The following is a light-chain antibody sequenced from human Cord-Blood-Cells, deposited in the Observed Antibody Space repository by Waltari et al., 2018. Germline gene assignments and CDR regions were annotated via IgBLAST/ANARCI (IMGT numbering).Light chain of an antibody. J-gene: IGLJ1*01. Sequence: QSALTQPASVSGSPGQLITISCTGTSSDVGSYNLVSWYQQHPGKAPKLMIYEVSKRPSGVSNRFSGSKSGNTASLTSSGLQAEDEADYYCCSYAGSSTYVFGTGTKVTVL. CDR2: EVS. V-gene: IGLV2-23*02. CDR1: SSDVGSYNL. CDR3: CSYAGSSTYV.